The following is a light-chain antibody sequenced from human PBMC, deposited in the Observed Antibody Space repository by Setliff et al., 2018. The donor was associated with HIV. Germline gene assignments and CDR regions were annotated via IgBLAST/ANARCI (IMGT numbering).Light chain of an antibody. Sequence: QSALTQPRSVSGSPGQSVTISCTGTSSDVGAYNYVSWYQQYPGKAPKLMISDVTKRPSGVPDRFSGSKSGNTASLTISGLQAEDEADYYCCSYAGSDTFDVFGTGTKVTVL. CDR1: SSDVGAYNY. J-gene: IGLJ1*01. CDR3: CSYAGSDTFDV. CDR2: DVT. V-gene: IGLV2-11*01.